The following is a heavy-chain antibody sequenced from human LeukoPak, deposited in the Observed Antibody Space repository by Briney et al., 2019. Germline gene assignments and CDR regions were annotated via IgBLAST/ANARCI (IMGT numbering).Heavy chain of an antibody. CDR1: GYTFTSNV. CDR3: ARSDYGDYGVTY. Sequence: ASVKVPCKASGYTFTSNVMHWVRQAPGQRLEWMGWINAGNGNTKYSQKFQGRVTITRDTSASTAYMELSSLKSEDTAVYYCARSDYGDYGVTYWGQGTLVTVSS. CDR2: INAGNGNT. D-gene: IGHD4-17*01. J-gene: IGHJ4*02. V-gene: IGHV1-3*01.